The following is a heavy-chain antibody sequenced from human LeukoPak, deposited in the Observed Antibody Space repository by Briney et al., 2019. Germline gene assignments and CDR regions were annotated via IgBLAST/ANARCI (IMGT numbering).Heavy chain of an antibody. CDR3: ATEKDDSSGYYYFDY. J-gene: IGHJ4*02. CDR1: GYTLTELS. Sequence: ASVKVSCKVSGYTLTELSMHWVRQAPGKGLDWMGGFDPEDGEIIYAQKFQDRVTMTEDTSTDTAYMELSSLRSDDTAVYYCATEKDDSSGYYYFDYWGPGTLVTVSS. CDR2: FDPEDGEI. D-gene: IGHD3-22*01. V-gene: IGHV1-24*01.